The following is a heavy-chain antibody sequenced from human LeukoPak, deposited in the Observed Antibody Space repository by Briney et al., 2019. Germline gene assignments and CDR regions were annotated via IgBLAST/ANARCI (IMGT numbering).Heavy chain of an antibody. Sequence: GASVKVSCKASGYTFTSYGITWVRQAPGQGLEWVGWISAYNGDTNYPQKLQGRVTMTTDTSTSTAYMELRSLRSDDTAVYYCARDEPDYCSGGSCYVHWGQGTLVTVSS. V-gene: IGHV1-18*01. CDR2: ISAYNGDT. J-gene: IGHJ4*02. CDR1: GYTFTSYG. CDR3: ARDEPDYCSGGSCYVH. D-gene: IGHD2-15*01.